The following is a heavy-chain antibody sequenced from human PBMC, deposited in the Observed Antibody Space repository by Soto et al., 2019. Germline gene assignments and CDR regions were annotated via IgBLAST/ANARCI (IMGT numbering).Heavy chain of an antibody. Sequence: SETLSLTCAVYGGSFSGYYWSWIRQPPGKGLEWIGEINHSGSTNYNPSLKSRVTISVDTSKNQFSLKLSSVTAADTAMYYCRGYGSGYYYYYGMDVWGQGTTVTVSS. CDR2: INHSGST. CDR1: GGSFSGYY. J-gene: IGHJ6*02. V-gene: IGHV4-34*01. CDR3: RGYGSGYYYYYGMDV. D-gene: IGHD3-10*01.